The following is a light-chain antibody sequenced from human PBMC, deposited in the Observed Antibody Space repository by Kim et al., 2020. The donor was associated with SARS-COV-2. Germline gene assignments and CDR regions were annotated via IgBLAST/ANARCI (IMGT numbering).Light chain of an antibody. V-gene: IGLV1-47*01. CDR3: AAWDDSLSGRV. J-gene: IGLJ1*01. Sequence: GQRVTIFCSGSSSNVGSNYVYWYQQLPGTAPRLLIYKNNQRPSGVPDRFSGSKSGTSASLAISGLRSEYEADYYCAAWDDSLSGRVFGTGTKVTVL. CDR1: SSNVGSNY. CDR2: KNN.